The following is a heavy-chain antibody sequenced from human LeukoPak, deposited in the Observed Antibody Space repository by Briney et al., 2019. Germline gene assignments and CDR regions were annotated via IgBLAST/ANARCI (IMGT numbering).Heavy chain of an antibody. Sequence: PEASVKVSCKASGYTFTSNYMHWVRQAPGQGLEWMGIINPSGGSTSYAQKFQGRVTMTRDTSTSTVYMELSSLRSEDTAVYYCARDSVRYCSGGSCYPTRLSYFDYWGQGTLVTVSS. V-gene: IGHV1-46*01. J-gene: IGHJ4*02. CDR2: INPSGGST. CDR1: GYTFTSNY. CDR3: ARDSVRYCSGGSCYPTRLSYFDY. D-gene: IGHD2-15*01.